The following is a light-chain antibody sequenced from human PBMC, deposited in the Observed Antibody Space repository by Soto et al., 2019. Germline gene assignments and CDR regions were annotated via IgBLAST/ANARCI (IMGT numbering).Light chain of an antibody. CDR3: RSYAGTNTFV. Sequence: QSALTQPASVSGSPGQSITISCTGTSSDVGSYNLVSWYQQHPGKAPKLMIYEGNKRPSGVSNRFSGSKSANTGSLTISGLQTEDEADYYCRSYAGTNTFVFGTGTKLTVL. CDR2: EGN. J-gene: IGLJ1*01. V-gene: IGLV2-23*01. CDR1: SSDVGSYNL.